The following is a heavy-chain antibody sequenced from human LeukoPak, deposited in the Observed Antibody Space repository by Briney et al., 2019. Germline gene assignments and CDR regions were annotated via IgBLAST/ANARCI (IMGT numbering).Heavy chain of an antibody. Sequence: ASVKVSCKVSGYTLTELSMHWVRQAPGKGLEWMGGFDPEDGESVYAQKFQGRVTMTEDTSTDTAYMELSSLRSEDTAVYYCAIRAIAAAGVIDYWGQGTLDTVSS. CDR3: AIRAIAAAGVIDY. V-gene: IGHV1-24*01. CDR2: FDPEDGES. D-gene: IGHD6-13*01. J-gene: IGHJ4*02. CDR1: GYTLTELS.